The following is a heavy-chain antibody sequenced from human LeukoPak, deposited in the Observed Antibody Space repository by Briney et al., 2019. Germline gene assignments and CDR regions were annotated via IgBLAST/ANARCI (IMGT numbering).Heavy chain of an antibody. J-gene: IGHJ3*02. CDR1: GFTFSSYS. V-gene: IGHV3-21*01. D-gene: IGHD4-17*01. CDR2: ISSSSSYI. CDR3: ARVTTGDAFDI. Sequence: GGSLRLSCAASGFTFSSYSMHWVRQAPGKGLEWVSSISSSSSYIYYADSVKGRFTISRDNAKNSLYLQMNSLRAEDTAVYYCARVTTGDAFDIWGQGTMVTVSS.